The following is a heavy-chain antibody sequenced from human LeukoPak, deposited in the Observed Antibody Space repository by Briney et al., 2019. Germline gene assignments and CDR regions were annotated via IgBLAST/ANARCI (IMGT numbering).Heavy chain of an antibody. Sequence: GGSLRLSCTASAFTLSNYAMSWVRQAPGKGLEWVSAISVTGNTYHADSVKGRFAISRDSSKNTLYLQMNSLRAEDTAVYYCARDFRPVVGVGGTFDYWGQGTLVTVSS. D-gene: IGHD2-2*01. J-gene: IGHJ4*02. CDR3: ARDFRPVVGVGGTFDY. CDR2: ISVTGNT. CDR1: AFTLSNYA. V-gene: IGHV3-23*01.